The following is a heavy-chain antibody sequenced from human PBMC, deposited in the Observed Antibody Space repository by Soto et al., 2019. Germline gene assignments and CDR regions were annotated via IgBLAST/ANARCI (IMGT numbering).Heavy chain of an antibody. CDR3: VSGLEWEP. V-gene: IGHV3-53*01. D-gene: IGHD1-26*01. CDR2: TXTGGSK. CDR1: RFTVSSNF. J-gene: IGHJ5*02. Sequence: XXSLRLSCAASRFTVSSNFMNWVRQAPGKRTPXLSVTXTGGSKHYTDXXKGRFTVXXDNSQNTLHLQMNSLRAEDTAVYYCVSGLEWEPLGQGTLVTVSS.